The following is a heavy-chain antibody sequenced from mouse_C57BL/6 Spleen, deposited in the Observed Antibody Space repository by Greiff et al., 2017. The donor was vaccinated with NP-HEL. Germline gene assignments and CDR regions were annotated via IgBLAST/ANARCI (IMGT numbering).Heavy chain of an antibody. CDR3: APAYYEYYAMDY. D-gene: IGHD2-10*01. CDR2: IYPRSGNT. Sequence: VKLMESGAELARPGASVKLSCKASGYTFTSYGISWVKQRTGQGLEWIGEIYPRSGNTYYNEKFKGKATLTADKSSSTAYMELRSLTSEDSAVYFCAPAYYEYYAMDYWGQGTSVTVSS. J-gene: IGHJ4*01. CDR1: GYTFTSYG. V-gene: IGHV1-81*01.